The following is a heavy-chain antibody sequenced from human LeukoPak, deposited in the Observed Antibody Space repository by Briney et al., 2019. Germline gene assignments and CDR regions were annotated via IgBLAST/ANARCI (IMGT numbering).Heavy chain of an antibody. Sequence: ASVKVSRKASGYTFTSYGISWVRQAPGQGLEWMGWISAYNGNTNYAQKLQGRVTMTTDTSTSTAYMELRSLRSDDTAVYYCARAAALYYYDSSGSHFDYWGQGTLVTVSS. CDR1: GYTFTSYG. J-gene: IGHJ4*02. CDR3: ARAAALYYYDSSGSHFDY. CDR2: ISAYNGNT. V-gene: IGHV1-18*01. D-gene: IGHD3-22*01.